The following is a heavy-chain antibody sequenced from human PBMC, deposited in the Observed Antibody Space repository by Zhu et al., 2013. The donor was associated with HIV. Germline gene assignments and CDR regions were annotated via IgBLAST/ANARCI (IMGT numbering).Heavy chain of an antibody. CDR2: ISAYNGNT. Sequence: QVQLVQSGAEVKKPGASVKVSCKASGYTFTSYGISWVRQAPGQGLEWMGWISAYNGNTNYAQKLQGRVTMTTDTSTSTAYMELRSLRSDDTAVYYCARDGSGYCSGGSCYDTGAGYWGQGTLVTVSS. V-gene: IGHV1-18*04. CDR3: ARDGSGYCSGGSCYDTGAGY. J-gene: IGHJ4*02. CDR1: GYTFTSYG. D-gene: IGHD2-15*01.